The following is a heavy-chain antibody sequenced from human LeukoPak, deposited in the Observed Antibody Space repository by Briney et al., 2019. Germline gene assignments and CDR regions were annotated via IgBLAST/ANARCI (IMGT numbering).Heavy chain of an antibody. V-gene: IGHV4-34*01. CDR2: INHSGST. CDR1: GGSFSGYY. J-gene: IGHJ4*02. D-gene: IGHD3-22*01. Sequence: SETLSLTYAVYGGSFSGYYWSWIRQPPGKGLEWIGEINHSGSTNYNPSLKSRVTISVDTSKNQFSLKLSSVTAADTAVYYCASVNYYDSSGYPNFDYWGQGTLVTVSS. CDR3: ASVNYYDSSGYPNFDY.